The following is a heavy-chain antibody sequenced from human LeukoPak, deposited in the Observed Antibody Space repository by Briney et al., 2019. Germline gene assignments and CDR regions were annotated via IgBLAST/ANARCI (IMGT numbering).Heavy chain of an antibody. V-gene: IGHV4-31*03. Sequence: SETLSLTCTVSLGSLSSGGYYSRWIRQHPGKGMGWLGYIYYSGSSYYNPSLKSRVTISVDTSKNQFSLKLSSVTAADTAVYYCARGAIFRVVPSYYFDYWGQGTLVTVPS. J-gene: IGHJ4*02. CDR2: IYYSGSS. CDR1: LGSLSSGGYY. CDR3: ARGAIFRVVPSYYFDY. D-gene: IGHD3-3*01.